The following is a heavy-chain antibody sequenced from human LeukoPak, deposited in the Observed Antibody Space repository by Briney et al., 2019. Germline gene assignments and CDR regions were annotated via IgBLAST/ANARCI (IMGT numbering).Heavy chain of an antibody. CDR3: SRDLMIRGQTGY. D-gene: IGHD3-10*01. CDR1: GFTFSSCD. V-gene: IGHV3-74*01. J-gene: IGHJ4*02. Sequence: GGSLRLSCAASGFTFSSCDMRWVRQAPGKGLVWVSRINTDGSSTTYADSVKGRFTISRDNAKNTLYLQMNSLRAEDTAVYYCSRDLMIRGQTGYWGQGTLVTVSS. CDR2: INTDGSST.